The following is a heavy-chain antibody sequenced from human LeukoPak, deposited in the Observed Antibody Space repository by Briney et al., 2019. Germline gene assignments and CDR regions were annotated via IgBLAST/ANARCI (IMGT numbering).Heavy chain of an antibody. J-gene: IGHJ4*02. V-gene: IGHV3-33*01. CDR3: ARDLRGDYYGSGSPFDY. CDR1: GFTFSSYG. CDR2: IWYDGSNK. D-gene: IGHD3-10*01. Sequence: GRSLRLSCAASGFTFSSYGMHWVRQAPGKGLEWVAVIWYDGSNKYYADSVKGRSTISRDNSKNTLYLQMNSLRAEDTAVYYCARDLRGDYYGSGSPFDYWGQGTLVTVSS.